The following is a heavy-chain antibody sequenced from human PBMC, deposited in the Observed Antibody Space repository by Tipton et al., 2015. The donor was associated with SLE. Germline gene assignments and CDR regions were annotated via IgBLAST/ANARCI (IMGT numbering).Heavy chain of an antibody. CDR2: ISYDGSNK. Sequence: SLRLSCAASGFTFSIYAMHWVRQAPGKGLEWVAVISYDGSNKYYADSVKGRFTISRDNAKNSLYLQMNSLSAEDTAVYYCARDPATVTSYYFDYWGQGTLVTVSS. J-gene: IGHJ4*02. V-gene: IGHV3-30*04. D-gene: IGHD4-17*01. CDR3: ARDPATVTSYYFDY. CDR1: GFTFSIYA.